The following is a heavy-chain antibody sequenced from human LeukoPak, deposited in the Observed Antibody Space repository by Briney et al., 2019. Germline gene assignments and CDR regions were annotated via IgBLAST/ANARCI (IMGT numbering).Heavy chain of an antibody. Sequence: HPGRSLRLSCAASGFTFDDYAMNWVRQAPGKGLEWVANIKQDGSEKYYVDSVKGRFTISRDNAKNSLYLQMNSLRAEDTAVYYCARDWDDFWSGHSLLQHWGQGTLVTVSS. V-gene: IGHV3-7*01. J-gene: IGHJ1*01. D-gene: IGHD3-3*01. CDR1: GFTFDDYA. CDR3: ARDWDDFWSGHSLLQH. CDR2: IKQDGSEK.